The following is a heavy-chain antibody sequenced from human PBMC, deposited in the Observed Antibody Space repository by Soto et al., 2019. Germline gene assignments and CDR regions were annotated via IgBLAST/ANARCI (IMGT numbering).Heavy chain of an antibody. Sequence: EVQLVESGGGLVKPGGSLRLSCAASGFTFSSYSMNWVRQAPGKGLEWVSSISSSSSYIYYADSVKGRFTISRDNAKNSLYLQMNSLRAEDTAVYYCARDFRLGDPQYYFDYWGQGTLVTVSS. CDR2: ISSSSSYI. J-gene: IGHJ4*02. D-gene: IGHD4-17*01. CDR1: GFTFSSYS. V-gene: IGHV3-21*01. CDR3: ARDFRLGDPQYYFDY.